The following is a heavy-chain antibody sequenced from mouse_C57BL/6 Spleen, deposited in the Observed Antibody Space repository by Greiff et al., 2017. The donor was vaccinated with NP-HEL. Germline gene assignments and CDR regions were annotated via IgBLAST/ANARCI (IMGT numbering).Heavy chain of an antibody. CDR3: ARRGSNYVFAY. CDR1: GYSITSGYY. CDR2: ISYDGST. J-gene: IGHJ3*01. D-gene: IGHD2-5*01. V-gene: IGHV3-6*01. Sequence: EVKLLESGPGLVKPSQSLSLTCSVTGYSITSGYYWNWIRQFPGNKLEWMGYISYDGSTNYNPTLKNRISITRDTSKNQFFLKLNSVTTEDTATYYGARRGSNYVFAYWGQGTLVTVSA.